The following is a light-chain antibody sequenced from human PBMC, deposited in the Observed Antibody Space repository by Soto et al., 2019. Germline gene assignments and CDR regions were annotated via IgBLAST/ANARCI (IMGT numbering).Light chain of an antibody. CDR2: DAS. Sequence: EIVVTQTPGTLSLSPGQRATLSCRTSQSVTSNYLAWYQQKPGQAPRLLMYDASSRPGGIPDRFSGSGSGTDFTLTISRLEPEDFAVYYCQPYGTSPYTFGQGTKLAIK. J-gene: IGKJ2*01. CDR3: QPYGTSPYT. V-gene: IGKV3-20*01. CDR1: QSVTSNY.